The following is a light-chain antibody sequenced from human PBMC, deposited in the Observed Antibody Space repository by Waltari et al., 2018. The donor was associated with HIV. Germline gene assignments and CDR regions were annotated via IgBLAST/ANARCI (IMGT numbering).Light chain of an antibody. J-gene: IGLJ2*01. V-gene: IGLV3-1*01. CDR1: KLGDKY. CDR2: QNT. Sequence: GEKLGDKYACWYQQKPGQSPVLVIYQNTKRPSGIPERFSGSNSGNTATLTISGTQAMDEADYYCQAWDSNTAGAVFGGGTKLTVL. CDR3: QAWDSNTAGAV.